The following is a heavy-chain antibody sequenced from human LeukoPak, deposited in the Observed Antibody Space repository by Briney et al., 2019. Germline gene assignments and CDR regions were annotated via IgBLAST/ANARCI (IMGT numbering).Heavy chain of an antibody. J-gene: IGHJ5*02. V-gene: IGHV3-15*05. D-gene: IGHD5-12*01. Sequence: GGSLRLSGAASGFTFSNAWMTWVRQAPGKGLEWVGRIKNKPDGGTTDYAAPVKGTFTISRDDSINTLYLQMNSLKTEDTAFYYCTTVGVATSGFFGPWGQGTLVTVSS. CDR3: TTVGVATSGFFGP. CDR2: IKNKPDGGTT. CDR1: GFTFSNAW.